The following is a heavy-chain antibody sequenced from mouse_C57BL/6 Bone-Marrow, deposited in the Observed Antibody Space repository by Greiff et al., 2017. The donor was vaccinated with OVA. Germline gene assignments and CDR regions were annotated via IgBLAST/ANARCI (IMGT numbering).Heavy chain of an antibody. V-gene: IGHV1-15*01. D-gene: IGHD2-1*01. CDR1: GYTFTDYE. Sequence: QVQLQQSGAELVRPGASVTLSCKASGYTFTDYEMHWVKQTPVHGLEWIGAIDPETGGTAYNQKFKGKDILTADKSSSTAYIELRSLTSEDSAVYYCTPTLYYSMRGQGTSVTVS. CDR3: TPTLYYSM. CDR2: IDPETGGT. J-gene: IGHJ4*01.